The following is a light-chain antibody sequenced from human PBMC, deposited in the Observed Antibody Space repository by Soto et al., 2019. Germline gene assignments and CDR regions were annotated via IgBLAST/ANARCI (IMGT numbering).Light chain of an antibody. V-gene: IGLV1-51*02. CDR1: SSNIGNNY. Sequence: QSVLTQPPSVSAAPGQTVTISCSGSSSNIGNNYVSWYQQLPETAPKLLIYENSKRPSGIPDRFSGSKSGTSATLGITGLQTGDEADYYCGTWDSSLSAYVFGTGTKLTVL. J-gene: IGLJ1*01. CDR2: ENS. CDR3: GTWDSSLSAYV.